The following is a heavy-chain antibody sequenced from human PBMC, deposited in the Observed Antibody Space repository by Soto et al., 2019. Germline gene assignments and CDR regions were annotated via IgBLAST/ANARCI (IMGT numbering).Heavy chain of an antibody. Sequence: SETLSLTCTVSGGSISSSSYHWGWIRQPPGKGLEWIGSIYYSGSTYYNPSLKSRVTISVDTSKNQFSLKLSSVTAADTAVYYCARLAGIVVVPAATATWFDPWGQGTLVTVSS. J-gene: IGHJ5*02. CDR1: GGSISSSSYH. V-gene: IGHV4-39*01. D-gene: IGHD2-2*01. CDR3: ARLAGIVVVPAATATWFDP. CDR2: IYYSGST.